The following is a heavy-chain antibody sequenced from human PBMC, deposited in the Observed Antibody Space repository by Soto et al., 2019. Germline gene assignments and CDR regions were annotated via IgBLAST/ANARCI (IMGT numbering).Heavy chain of an antibody. Sequence: QVQLVESGGGVVQPGRSLRLSCAASGFTFSSYAMHWVRQAPGKGLEWVAVISYDGSNKYYADSVKGRFTISRDNSKNTLYLQMNSLRAEDTAVYYCAKGATLGYCTNGVCYGDYWGQGTLVTVSS. CDR3: AKGATLGYCTNGVCYGDY. CDR2: ISYDGSNK. CDR1: GFTFSSYA. V-gene: IGHV3-30*04. D-gene: IGHD2-8*01. J-gene: IGHJ4*02.